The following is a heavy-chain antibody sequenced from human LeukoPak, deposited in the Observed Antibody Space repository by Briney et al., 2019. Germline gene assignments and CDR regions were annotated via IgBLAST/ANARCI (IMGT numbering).Heavy chain of an antibody. J-gene: IGHJ6*03. CDR3: ASSVPYSSGWYDDYYYYMDV. CDR1: GGSISSYY. CDR2: IYYSGST. V-gene: IGHV4-59*01. D-gene: IGHD6-19*01. Sequence: SETLSLTCTVSGGSISSYYWSWIRQPPGKGLEWIGYIYYSGSTNYNPSLKSRVTISVDTSKNQFSLKLSSVTAADTAVYYCASSVPYSSGWYDDYYYYMDVWGKGTTVTVSS.